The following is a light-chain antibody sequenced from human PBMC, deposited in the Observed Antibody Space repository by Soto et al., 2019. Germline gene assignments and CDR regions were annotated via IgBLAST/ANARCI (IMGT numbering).Light chain of an antibody. CDR1: QGISSY. Sequence: AIRMTQSPSSLSASTGDRVTITCRASQGISSYLAWYQQKPGKAPKLLIYAASTLQSGVPSSFSGSGSVTDFTLTISCLQSEDFATYSCQQYYSYPWTFGQGTKVEIK. CDR3: QQYYSYPWT. CDR2: AAS. J-gene: IGKJ1*01. V-gene: IGKV1-8*01.